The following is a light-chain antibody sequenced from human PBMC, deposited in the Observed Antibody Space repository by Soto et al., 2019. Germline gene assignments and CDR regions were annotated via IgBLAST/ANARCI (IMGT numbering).Light chain of an antibody. Sequence: EEVMTQSPATLSVSPGDTATLSCRASQGVGTNLAWYQQKPGQAPRLLIYGVSTRATGVPARFRGGGFATEFTLTISSLQSEDFAIYYCQQYNTWPAGTFGQGTKLEIK. CDR1: QGVGTN. V-gene: IGKV3-15*01. CDR3: QQYNTWPAGT. CDR2: GVS. J-gene: IGKJ2*01.